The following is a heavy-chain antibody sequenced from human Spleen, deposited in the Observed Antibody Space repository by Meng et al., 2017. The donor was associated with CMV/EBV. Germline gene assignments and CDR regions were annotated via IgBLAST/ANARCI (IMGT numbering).Heavy chain of an antibody. D-gene: IGHD3-22*01. V-gene: IGHV3-33*06. J-gene: IGHJ4*02. CDR3: AKGTYYDSSGYPIGGRYFDY. CDR1: GFTFSSYG. Sequence: GESLKISCAASGFTFSSYGMHWVRQAPGKGLEWVAVIWYDGSNKYYADSVKGRFTISRDNSKNTLYLQMNSLRAEDTAVYYCAKGTYYDSSGYPIGGRYFDYWGQGTLVTVSS. CDR2: IWYDGSNK.